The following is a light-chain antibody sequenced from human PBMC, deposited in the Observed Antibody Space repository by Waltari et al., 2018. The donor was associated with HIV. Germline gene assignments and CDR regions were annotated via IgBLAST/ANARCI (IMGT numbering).Light chain of an antibody. V-gene: IGKV3-20*01. CDR2: GAS. CDR1: QSVSSSY. CDR3: QHFDTSLPKYT. Sequence: EFVLTQSPGTLSLSPGERATLSCRASQSVSSSYLDWYQQRPGQAPRLLIYGASSRAAGIADRFTGSGSGTDFTLTISRLEPEDVAVDYCQHFDTSLPKYTFGQGTKLEIK. J-gene: IGKJ2*01.